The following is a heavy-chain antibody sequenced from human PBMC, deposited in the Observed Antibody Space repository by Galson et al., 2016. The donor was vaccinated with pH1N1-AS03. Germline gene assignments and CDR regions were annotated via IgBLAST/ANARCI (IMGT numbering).Heavy chain of an antibody. CDR3: TTDGPGGYIT. Sequence: SLRLSCAGSAFTFSNARMTWVRQAPGKGLEWIGRIKSETDGGTTDYAAPVKGRFTISRDDSIDTLYLQMNSLQTDDTGAYFCTTDGPGGYITWGQGTLVTVSS. CDR1: AFTFSNAR. D-gene: IGHD5-12*01. V-gene: IGHV3-15*01. CDR2: IKSETDGGTT. J-gene: IGHJ3*01.